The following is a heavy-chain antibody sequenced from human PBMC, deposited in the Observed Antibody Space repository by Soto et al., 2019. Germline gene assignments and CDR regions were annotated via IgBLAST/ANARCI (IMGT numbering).Heavy chain of an antibody. V-gene: IGHV2-5*01. CDR3: AHSSGSGSYWPDYYYYYGMDV. J-gene: IGHJ6*02. Sequence: TCVGSGPTLVNPTQTLTLTCTFSGFSLSTSGVGVGWIRQPPGKALEWLALIYWNDDKRYSPSLKSRLTITKDTSKNQVVLTMTNMDPVDTATYYCAHSSGSGSYWPDYYYYYGMDVWGQGTTVTVSS. CDR1: GFSLSTSGVG. D-gene: IGHD3-10*01. CDR2: IYWNDDK.